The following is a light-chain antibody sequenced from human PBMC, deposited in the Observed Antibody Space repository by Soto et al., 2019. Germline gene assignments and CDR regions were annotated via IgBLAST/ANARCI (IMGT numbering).Light chain of an antibody. CDR2: QDS. CDR3: QAWDSSTVV. J-gene: IGLJ2*01. CDR1: KLGDKY. Sequence: SYELTQPPSVSVSPGQTASITCSGDKLGDKYACWYQQKPGQSPVLVIYQDSKRPSRIPERFSGANSENTVTLTISGTQAMDEADYYCQAWDSSTVVFGGGTKLTVL. V-gene: IGLV3-1*01.